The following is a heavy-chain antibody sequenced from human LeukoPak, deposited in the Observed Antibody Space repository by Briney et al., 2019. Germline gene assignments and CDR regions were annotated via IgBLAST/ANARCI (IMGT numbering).Heavy chain of an antibody. CDR2: IDPGGSDT. Sequence: GESLKISCNGSGYSSSNYWIGWVRQMPGNGLEWMGIIDPGGSDTVYSASFQGQVTISVDKSLGTVYLQWSSLRASDTAIYYCARSPRDGYSDGVDDIWGQGTMVTVTS. J-gene: IGHJ3*02. CDR3: ARSPRDGYSDGVDDI. D-gene: IGHD5-24*01. CDR1: GYSSSNYW. V-gene: IGHV5-51*01.